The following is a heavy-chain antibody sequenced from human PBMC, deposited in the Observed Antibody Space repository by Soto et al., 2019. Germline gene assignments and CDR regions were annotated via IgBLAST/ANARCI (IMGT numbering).Heavy chain of an antibody. D-gene: IGHD2-15*01. CDR2: ISWNSGSI. CDR3: ARYCSGGSCYQLDAFDI. Sequence: GGSLRLSCAASGFTFDDYAMHWVRQAPGKGLEWVSGISWNSGSIGYADSVKGRFTISRDNAKNSLYPQMNNLRAEDTALYYCARYCSGGSCYQLDAFDIWGQGTMVTVSS. J-gene: IGHJ3*02. V-gene: IGHV3-9*01. CDR1: GFTFDDYA.